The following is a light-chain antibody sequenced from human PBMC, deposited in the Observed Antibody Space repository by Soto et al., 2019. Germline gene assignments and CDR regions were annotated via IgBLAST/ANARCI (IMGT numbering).Light chain of an antibody. CDR2: KAS. Sequence: DIQMTQSPSTLSGSVGDRVTITCRASQTISSWLAWYQQKPGKAPKLLIYKASTLKSGVPSRFSGSGSGTDFTLTVSSLQPDDSATYYCQQYNTYPWTFGQGTKVDIK. CDR3: QQYNTYPWT. CDR1: QTISSW. J-gene: IGKJ1*01. V-gene: IGKV1-5*03.